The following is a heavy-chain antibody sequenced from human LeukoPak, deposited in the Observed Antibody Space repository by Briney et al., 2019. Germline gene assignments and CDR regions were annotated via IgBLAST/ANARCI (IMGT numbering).Heavy chain of an antibody. D-gene: IGHD6-13*01. Sequence: ASVKVSCKASGCTFTSYDINWVRQASGQGLEWMGWMNPNSGNTAYAQKFQGRVTLTRNTSITTAYMELSSLRSEDTAVYYCARGLTAVADTSNDWFDPWGQGTLVTVSS. V-gene: IGHV1-8*01. CDR1: GCTFTSYD. CDR3: ARGLTAVADTSNDWFDP. CDR2: MNPNSGNT. J-gene: IGHJ5*02.